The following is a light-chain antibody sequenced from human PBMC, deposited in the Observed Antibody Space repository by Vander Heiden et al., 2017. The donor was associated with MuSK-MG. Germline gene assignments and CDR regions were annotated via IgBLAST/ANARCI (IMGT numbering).Light chain of an antibody. CDR3: AAWDDSLNGPV. J-gene: IGLJ3*02. CDR1: DSNIGPST. V-gene: IGLV1-44*01. CDR2: STN. Sequence: QSVLTQPPSAWGPPAGRVTISWQGSDSNIGPSTVSWYQQLPGMAPQLLIYSTNKRPSGVPDRFSGAKSGPSASLIISGLQSEDEADYSCAAWDDSLNGPVFGGGTKLTVL.